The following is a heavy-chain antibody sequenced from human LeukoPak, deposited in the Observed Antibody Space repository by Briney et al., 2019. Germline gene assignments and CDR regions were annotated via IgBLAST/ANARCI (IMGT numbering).Heavy chain of an antibody. Sequence: GGSLRLSCAASGFTFSSYAMSWVRQAPGKGLEWVANIKQDGSEKYYVDSVKSRFTISRDNAKNSLYLQMNSLRAEDTAVYYCASQSYGLFEYWGQGTLVTVSS. D-gene: IGHD3-10*01. J-gene: IGHJ4*02. CDR3: ASQSYGLFEY. V-gene: IGHV3-7*01. CDR1: GFTFSSYA. CDR2: IKQDGSEK.